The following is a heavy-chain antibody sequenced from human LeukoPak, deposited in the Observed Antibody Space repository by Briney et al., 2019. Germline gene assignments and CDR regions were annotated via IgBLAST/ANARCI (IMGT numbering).Heavy chain of an antibody. CDR3: AKSLIYDSRHNFDY. J-gene: IGHJ4*02. Sequence: GGSLRLSCAASGFTFSSYSMNWVRQAPGKGLEWVSAISGSGGSTYYADSVKGRFTISRDNSKNTLYLQMNSLRAEDTAVYYWAKSLIYDSRHNFDYWGQGTLVTVSS. V-gene: IGHV3-23*01. CDR1: GFTFSSYS. D-gene: IGHD3-22*01. CDR2: ISGSGGST.